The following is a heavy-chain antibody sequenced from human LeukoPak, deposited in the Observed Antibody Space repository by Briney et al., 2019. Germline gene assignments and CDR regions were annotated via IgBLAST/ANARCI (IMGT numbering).Heavy chain of an antibody. V-gene: IGHV3-11*04. CDR2: ISSSGSTI. Sequence: GGSLRPSCAASGFTFSDYYMSWIRQAPGKGLEWVSYISSSGSTIYYADSVKGRFTISRDNAKNSLYLQMNSLRAEDTAVYYCARDAYYDSSGYYGHWGQGTLVTVSS. D-gene: IGHD3-22*01. CDR1: GFTFSDYY. J-gene: IGHJ4*02. CDR3: ARDAYYDSSGYYGH.